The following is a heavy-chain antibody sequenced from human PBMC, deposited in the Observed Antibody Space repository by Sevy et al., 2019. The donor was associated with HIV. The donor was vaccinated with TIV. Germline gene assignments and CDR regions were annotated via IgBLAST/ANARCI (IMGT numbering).Heavy chain of an antibody. J-gene: IGHJ4*02. V-gene: IGHV3-30*04. D-gene: IGHD2-2*01. CDR3: ARDLGYCSSTSCYGFFDY. CDR2: ISYDGSNK. CDR1: GFTFSSYA. Sequence: GGSPRLSCAASGFTFSSYAMHWVRQAPGKGLEWVAVISYDGSNKYYADSVKGRFTISRDNSKNTLYLQMNSLRAEDTAVYYCARDLGYCSSTSCYGFFDYWGQGTLVTVSS.